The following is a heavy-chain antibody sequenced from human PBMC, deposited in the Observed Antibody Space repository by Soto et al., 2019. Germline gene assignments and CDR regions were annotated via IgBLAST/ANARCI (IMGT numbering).Heavy chain of an antibody. CDR2: INPSGGST. V-gene: IGHV1-46*01. CDR3: ASVTRCGSGCSRSAFYI. J-gene: IGHJ3*02. Sequence: GASVKVSCKASGYTFTSYYMHWVRQAPGQGLEWMGIINPSGGSTSYAQKFQGRVTMTRDTSTSTVYMELSSLRSEDTAVYYCASVTRCGSGCSRSAFYIWGQGTMVTVSS. CDR1: GYTFTSYY. D-gene: IGHD6-19*01.